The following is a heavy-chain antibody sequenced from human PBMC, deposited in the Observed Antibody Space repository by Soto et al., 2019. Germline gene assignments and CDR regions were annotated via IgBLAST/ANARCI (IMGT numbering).Heavy chain of an antibody. J-gene: IGHJ4*02. V-gene: IGHV1-18*01. CDR3: ARDRAVDLIDY. CDR2: IGAYNGNT. Sequence: QVQLVQSGAEVKKPGASVKVSCKSSGYSFTSYGISSVRQAPGQGLEWMGCIGAYNGNTKYAQKHQGRVTMTTDTATSTAYMALRSLRADETAVYYCARDRAVDLIDYWGQGTLVTVAA. CDR1: GYSFTSYG. D-gene: IGHD5-12*01.